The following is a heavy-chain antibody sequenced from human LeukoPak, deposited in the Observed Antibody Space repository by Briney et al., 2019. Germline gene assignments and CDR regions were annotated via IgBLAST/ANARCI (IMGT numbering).Heavy chain of an antibody. CDR3: ARDLDYGSGSYYDH. CDR1: GGSISSGGHY. D-gene: IGHD3-10*01. CDR2: IYYSGST. Sequence: PSETLSLTCTVSGGSISSGGHYWSWIRQHPGKGLEWIGYIYYSGSTYYNPSLKSRVTISVDTSKNQFSLKLSSVTAADTAVYYCARDLDYGSGSYYDHWGQGTLVTVSS. J-gene: IGHJ4*02. V-gene: IGHV4-31*03.